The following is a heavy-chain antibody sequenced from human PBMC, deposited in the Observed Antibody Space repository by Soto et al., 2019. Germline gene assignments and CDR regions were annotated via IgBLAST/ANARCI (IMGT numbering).Heavy chain of an antibody. CDR3: PREARMIAFAM. J-gene: IGHJ3*02. D-gene: IGHD2-15*01. CDR2: VNPNSGGT. CDR1: GYTITDYF. Sequence: GASGKVSCKASGYTITDYFLHWGRQGPGQGLEWMGWVNPNSGGTSYAQKIKDWVTMTRDTSINTAYMELMRLRSANKTLYCSPREARMIAFAMLEQGTM. V-gene: IGHV1-2*04.